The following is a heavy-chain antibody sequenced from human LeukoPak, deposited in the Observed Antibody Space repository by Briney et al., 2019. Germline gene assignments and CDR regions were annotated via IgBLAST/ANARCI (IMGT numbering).Heavy chain of an antibody. D-gene: IGHD2-2*01. CDR1: GFTFSSYA. Sequence: GGSLRLSCAAYGFTFSSYAMSLVRPAPGKGLELVSAISGSGGSTYYADSVKGRFTISRDNSKNTLYLQMNSLRAEDTAVYYCAKVIVVVPARDYYFDYWGQGTLVTVSS. CDR3: AKVIVVVPARDYYFDY. CDR2: ISGSGGST. J-gene: IGHJ4*02. V-gene: IGHV3-23*01.